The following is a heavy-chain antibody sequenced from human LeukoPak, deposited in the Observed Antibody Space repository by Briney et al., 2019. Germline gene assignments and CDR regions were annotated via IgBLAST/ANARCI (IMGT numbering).Heavy chain of an antibody. V-gene: IGHV1-2*02. Sequence: LAASVKVSCKASGYTSTDYYMHWVRQAPGQGFEWMGWINPNDGDTYYAQKFQGRVTMTRDTSISTAHMEVSRLRSDDTAVYYCARANFLYCSSTSCLFDYWGQGTLVTVSS. D-gene: IGHD2-2*01. J-gene: IGHJ4*02. CDR2: INPNDGDT. CDR1: GYTSTDYY. CDR3: ARANFLYCSSTSCLFDY.